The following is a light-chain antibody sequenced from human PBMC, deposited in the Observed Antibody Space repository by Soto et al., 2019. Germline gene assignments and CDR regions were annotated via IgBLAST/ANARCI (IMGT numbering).Light chain of an antibody. Sequence: VLTHAASGSGAPRRGVSISCTGSSSNVGSNTVDWYQQLPGTAPKLLIYHNNQRPLGVPDRLSGSKSGTSASLAISGLQSEDEADYYCAAWDDSLNAVVFGGGTKVTVL. CDR3: AAWDDSLNAVV. J-gene: IGLJ2*01. CDR1: SSNVGSNT. CDR2: HNN. V-gene: IGLV1-44*01.